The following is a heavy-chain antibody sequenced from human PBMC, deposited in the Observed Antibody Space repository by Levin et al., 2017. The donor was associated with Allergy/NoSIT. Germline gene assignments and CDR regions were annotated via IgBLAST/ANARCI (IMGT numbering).Heavy chain of an antibody. J-gene: IGHJ5*02. D-gene: IGHD4-11*01. CDR1: GFTFSSYW. CDR2: INSDGSST. Sequence: LSLTCAASGFTFSSYWMHWVRQAPGKGLVWVSRINSDGSSTSYADSVKGRFTISRDNAKNTLYLQMNSLRAEDTAVYYCARERLQYGWFDPWGQGTLVTVSS. V-gene: IGHV3-74*01. CDR3: ARERLQYGWFDP.